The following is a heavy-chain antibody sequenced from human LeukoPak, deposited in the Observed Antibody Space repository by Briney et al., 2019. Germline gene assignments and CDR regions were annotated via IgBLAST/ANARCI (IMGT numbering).Heavy chain of an antibody. Sequence: GGSLRLSCTASGFIFSDYAMSWVRQAPGKGLEWISYISSSGKTTDYTDSVEGRFIVSRDNANSSLYLQMNSLRAEDTAVYYCARMYYWTPYNWFDPWGQGTLVTVSS. CDR3: ARMYYWTPYNWFDP. J-gene: IGHJ5*02. CDR2: ISSSGKTT. D-gene: IGHD1-1*01. V-gene: IGHV3-48*03. CDR1: GFIFSDYA.